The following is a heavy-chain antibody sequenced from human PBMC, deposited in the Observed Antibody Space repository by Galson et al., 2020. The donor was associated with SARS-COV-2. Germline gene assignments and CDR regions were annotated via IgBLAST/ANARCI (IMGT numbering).Heavy chain of an antibody. J-gene: IGHJ3*02. V-gene: IGHV3-33*01. CDR2: IWYDGSNK. CDR1: GFTFSSYG. Sequence: TGGSLRLSCAASGFTFSSYGMHWVRQAPGKGLEWVAVIWYDGSNKYYADSVKGRFTISRDNSKNTLYLQMNSLRAEDTAVYYCARDPTYCGGDCYWNDAFDIWGQGTMVTVSS. D-gene: IGHD2-21*02. CDR3: ARDPTYCGGDCYWNDAFDI.